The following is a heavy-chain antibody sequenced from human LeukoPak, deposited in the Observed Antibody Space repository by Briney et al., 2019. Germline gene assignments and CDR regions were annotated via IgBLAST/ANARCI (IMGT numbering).Heavy chain of an antibody. V-gene: IGHV4-38-2*01. CDR2: IYHSGST. CDR3: ARHGGLRYQLLYNY. D-gene: IGHD2-2*02. Sequence: GSIYHSGSTYYNPSLKSGVTISVDTSKNQFSLKLSSVTAADTAVYYCARHGGLRYQLLYNYWGQGPLVTVSS. J-gene: IGHJ4*02.